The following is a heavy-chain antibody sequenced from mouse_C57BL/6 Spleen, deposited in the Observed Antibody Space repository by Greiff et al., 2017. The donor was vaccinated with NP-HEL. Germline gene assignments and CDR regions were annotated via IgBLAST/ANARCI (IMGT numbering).Heavy chain of an antibody. CDR3: ARIYYGNSYARDD. CDR2: IRNKANGYTT. CDR1: GFTFTDYY. V-gene: IGHV7-3*01. J-gene: IGHJ4*01. Sequence: EVQLVESGGGLVQPGGSLSLSCAASGFTFTDYYMSWVRQPPGKALEWLGFIRNKANGYTTEYSASVKGRFTISRDNSQSILYLQMNALRAEDSATYYCARIYYGNSYARDDWGQGTSVTVSS. D-gene: IGHD2-1*01.